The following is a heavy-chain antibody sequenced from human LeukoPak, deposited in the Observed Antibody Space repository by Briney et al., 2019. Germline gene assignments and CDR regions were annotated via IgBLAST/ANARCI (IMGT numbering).Heavy chain of an antibody. J-gene: IGHJ6*03. V-gene: IGHV3-33*06. CDR1: GFTFSSYG. CDR2: IWYDGSNK. Sequence: QPGGSLRLSCAASGFTFSSYGMHWVRQAPGKGLEWGAVIWYDGSNKYYADSVKGRFTISRDNSKNTLYLQMNSLRAEDTAVYYCAKATKSLGMYMDVWGKGTTVTVSS. CDR3: AKATKSLGMYMDV. D-gene: IGHD6-13*01.